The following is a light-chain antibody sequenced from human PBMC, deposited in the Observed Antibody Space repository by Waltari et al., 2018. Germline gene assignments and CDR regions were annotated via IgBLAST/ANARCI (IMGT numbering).Light chain of an antibody. J-gene: IGLJ2*01. Sequence: QSVLTQPPSASGTPGQRVTISSSGVSSHIGRNTINWYQQLPGTPPKLLICANDQRPSGVPDRISGSKSGASAFLAISGVQAADEASYYCASWDDSLDGVIFGGETKLTVL. CDR2: AND. CDR1: SSHIGRNT. V-gene: IGLV1-44*01. CDR3: ASWDDSLDGVI.